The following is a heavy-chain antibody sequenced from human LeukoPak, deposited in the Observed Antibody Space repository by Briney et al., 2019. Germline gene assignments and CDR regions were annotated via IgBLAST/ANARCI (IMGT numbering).Heavy chain of an antibody. D-gene: IGHD2-2*01. Sequence: VSVKVSCKASGYTFTGYYMHWVRQAPGQGLEWMGWINPNSGGTNYAQKFQGRVTMTRDTSISTAYMELSRLRSDDTAVYYCARVSVVPAAYYYYYMDVWGKGTTVTVSS. CDR1: GYTFTGYY. CDR3: ARVSVVPAAYYYYYMDV. V-gene: IGHV1-2*02. CDR2: INPNSGGT. J-gene: IGHJ6*03.